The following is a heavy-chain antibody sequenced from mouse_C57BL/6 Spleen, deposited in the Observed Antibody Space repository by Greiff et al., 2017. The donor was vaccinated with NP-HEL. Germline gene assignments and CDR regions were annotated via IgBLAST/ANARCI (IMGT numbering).Heavy chain of an antibody. CDR1: GYTFTDYN. J-gene: IGHJ1*03. V-gene: IGHV1-18*01. CDR3: ARGLVRRYFDD. Sequence: EVQLQQSGPELVKPGASVKIPCKASGYTFTDYNMHWVKQSHGQSLEWIGDINPNNGGTIYNQKFKGKATLTVDKSSSTSYMDLRSLTSEDTAVYYCARGLVRRYFDDWGTGTTVTVSS. D-gene: IGHD1-2*01. CDR2: INPNNGGT.